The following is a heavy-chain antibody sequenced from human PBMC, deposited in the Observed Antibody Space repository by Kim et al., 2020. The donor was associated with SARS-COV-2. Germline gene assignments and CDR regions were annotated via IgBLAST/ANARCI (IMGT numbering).Heavy chain of an antibody. Sequence: GGSLRLSCAASGFTFSSYWMSWVRQAPGKGLEWVANIKQDGREKYYVDSVKGRFTISRDNAKNSLYLQMNSLRAEDTAVYYCARDRLTYFSGGSCSTFDYWGQGTLVTVSS. CDR3: ARDRLTYFSGGSCSTFDY. CDR1: GFTFSSYW. CDR2: IKQDGREK. J-gene: IGHJ4*02. V-gene: IGHV3-7*03. D-gene: IGHD2-15*01.